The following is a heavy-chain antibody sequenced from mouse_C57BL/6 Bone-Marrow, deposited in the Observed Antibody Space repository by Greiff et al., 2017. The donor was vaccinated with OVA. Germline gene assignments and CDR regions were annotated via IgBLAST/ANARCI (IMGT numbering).Heavy chain of an antibody. D-gene: IGHD2-4*01. J-gene: IGHJ2*01. CDR3: ARSGYYDSYFDY. CDR2: IYPRSGNT. CDR1: GYTFTSYG. V-gene: IGHV1-81*01. Sequence: VKLQESGAELARPGASVKLSCKASGYTFTSYGISWVKQRTGQGLEWIGEIYPRSGNTYYNEKFKGKATLTADKSSSTAYMELRSLTSEDSAVYFCARSGYYDSYFDYWGQGTTLTVSS.